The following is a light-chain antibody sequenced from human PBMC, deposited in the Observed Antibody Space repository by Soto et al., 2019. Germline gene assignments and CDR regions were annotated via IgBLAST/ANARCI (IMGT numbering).Light chain of an antibody. CDR2: AAS. Sequence: DIQMTQSPSSLSASVGDRVTVTCRASQSISSNLSWYQQKPGKAPKLLIYAASSLQSGVPPRFSGSGSGTDFTLTISSLQPEDFATYYCLQTYSTWPFGQGTKVEIK. J-gene: IGKJ1*01. CDR3: LQTYSTWP. CDR1: QSISSN. V-gene: IGKV1-39*01.